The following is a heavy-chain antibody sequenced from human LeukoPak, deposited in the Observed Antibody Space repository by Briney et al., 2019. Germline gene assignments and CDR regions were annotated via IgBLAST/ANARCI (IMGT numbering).Heavy chain of an antibody. V-gene: IGHV4-39*07. CDR3: ARVIRHYDSSGYYALYFDY. D-gene: IGHD3-22*01. CDR2: IYYSGST. J-gene: IGHJ4*02. Sequence: SETLSLTCTVSGGSISSSSYYWGWIRQPPGKGLEWIGSIYYSGSTYYNPSLKSRVTISVDTSKNQFSLKLSSVTAADTVVYYCARVIRHYDSSGYYALYFDYWGQGTLVTVSS. CDR1: GGSISSSSYY.